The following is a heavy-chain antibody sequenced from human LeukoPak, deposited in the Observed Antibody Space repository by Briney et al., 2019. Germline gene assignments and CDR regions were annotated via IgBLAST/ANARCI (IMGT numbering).Heavy chain of an antibody. CDR1: GGSFSNYY. J-gene: IGHJ5*01. CDR3: ERSGGSFPSLDS. V-gene: IGHV4-4*07. Sequence: NPAETLSLTCSVSGGSFSNYYWSWVRHPAGKGLEWIGCIYTTGSSNYNPPLESRETMSVDTSKNQFSLRLSYVTAAETAVYYWERSGGSFPSLDSWGQGTLVTVSS. CDR2: IYTTGSS. D-gene: IGHD1-26*01.